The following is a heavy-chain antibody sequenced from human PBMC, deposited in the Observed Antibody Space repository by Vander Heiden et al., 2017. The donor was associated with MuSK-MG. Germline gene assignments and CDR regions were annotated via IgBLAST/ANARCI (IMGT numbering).Heavy chain of an antibody. V-gene: IGHV4-59*01. Sequence: HVQLQESGPGLVKPSETLSLTCTVSGGSISSYSWSWIRQPPGKGLEWIGYIYYSGSTNYNPSLKSRVTISVDTSKNQFSLKLSSVTAADTAVYYCARERGAYCSGGSCYYDRWGQGTLVTVSS. J-gene: IGHJ5*02. CDR2: IYYSGST. D-gene: IGHD2-15*01. CDR1: GGSISSYS. CDR3: ARERGAYCSGGSCYYDR.